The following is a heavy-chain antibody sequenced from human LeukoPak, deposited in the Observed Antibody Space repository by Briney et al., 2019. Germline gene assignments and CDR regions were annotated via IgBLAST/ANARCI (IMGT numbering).Heavy chain of an antibody. V-gene: IGHV5-10-1*01. Sequence: GASLKISCKGSGSSFTSYWISWVRQMPGKGLEWMGRIDPSDSYTNYSPSFQGHVTISADKSISTAYLQWSSLKASDTAMYYCALTMVRGVIEAFDIWGQGTMVTVSA. CDR1: GSSFTSYW. J-gene: IGHJ3*02. CDR3: ALTMVRGVIEAFDI. D-gene: IGHD3-10*01. CDR2: IDPSDSYT.